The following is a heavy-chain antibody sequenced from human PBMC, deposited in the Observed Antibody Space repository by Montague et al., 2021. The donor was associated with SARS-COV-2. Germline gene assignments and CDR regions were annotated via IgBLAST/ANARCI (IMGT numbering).Heavy chain of an antibody. CDR2: IKQDGSNR. V-gene: IGHV3-7*01. D-gene: IGHD4-17*01. CDR1: GFPFSTYW. J-gene: IGHJ4*02. CDR3: ARDGLTNVTTYYFDN. Sequence: SLRLSCAASGFPFSTYWMSWVRQAPGKGLEWVAHIKQDGSNRYYVDSVKGRFTISRDNAKKTLYLQMNSLRAEDTAVYYCARDGLTNVTTYYFDNWGQGTRVTVSA.